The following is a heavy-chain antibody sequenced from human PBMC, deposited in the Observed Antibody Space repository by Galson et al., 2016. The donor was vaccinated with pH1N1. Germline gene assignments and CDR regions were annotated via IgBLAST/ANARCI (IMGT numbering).Heavy chain of an antibody. V-gene: IGHV4-31*03. CDR2: IYYSGST. J-gene: IGHJ3*02. Sequence: TLSLTCTVSGGSISSNHNWGWIRQPPGKGLEWIGYIYYSGSTYYNPSLKSRVTISVDTSKNQFSLKLSSVTAADTAAYYCAGNGNYYDSSGYYYSGVWAFDIWGQGPMVTVSS. CDR1: GGSISSNHN. CDR3: AGNGNYYDSSGYYYSGVWAFDI. D-gene: IGHD3-22*01.